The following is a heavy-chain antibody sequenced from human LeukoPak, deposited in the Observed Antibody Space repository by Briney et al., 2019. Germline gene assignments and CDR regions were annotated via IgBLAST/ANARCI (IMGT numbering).Heavy chain of an antibody. Sequence: TGGSLRLSCAASGFTFRSYAMNWVRQAPGKGLEWVAAISGSGGITYYADSVKGRFTISRDNSKNTLYLQMNSLRAEDTAVYYCAKGGVGQLVDPYYYYYSMDVWGQGTTLTVSS. V-gene: IGHV3-23*01. CDR2: ISGSGGIT. D-gene: IGHD6-6*01. J-gene: IGHJ6*02. CDR3: AKGGVGQLVDPYYYYYSMDV. CDR1: GFTFRSYA.